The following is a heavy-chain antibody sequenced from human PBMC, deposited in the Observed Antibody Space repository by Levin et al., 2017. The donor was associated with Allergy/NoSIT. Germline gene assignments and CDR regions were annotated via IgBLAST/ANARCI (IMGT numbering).Heavy chain of an antibody. V-gene: IGHV1-18*01. Sequence: GESLKISCQTSGYTFTTYGITWIRQAPGQGLEWLGWISPYNGDTNYVQNLQDRLTITTDTSTSTAYMDLRSLRSDDTAVYFCARGPTLRYSGGWYPLDYWGQGTLVTVSS. CDR1: GYTFTTYG. CDR3: ARGPTLRYSGGWYPLDY. J-gene: IGHJ4*02. CDR2: ISPYNGDT. D-gene: IGHD6-19*01.